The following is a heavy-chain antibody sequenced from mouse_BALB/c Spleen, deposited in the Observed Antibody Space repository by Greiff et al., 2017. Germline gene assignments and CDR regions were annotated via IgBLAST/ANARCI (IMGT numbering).Heavy chain of an antibody. CDR2: ISYSGST. V-gene: IGHV3-2*02. CDR1: GYSITSDYA. CDR3: ARGEEQLGLVDY. Sequence: EVQLQESGPGLVKPSQSLSLTCTVTGYSITSDYAWNWIRQFPGNKLEWMGYISYSGSTSYNPSLKSRISITRDTSKNQFFLQLNSVTTEDTATYYCARGEEQLGLVDYWGQGTTLTVSS. J-gene: IGHJ2*01. D-gene: IGHD3-1*01.